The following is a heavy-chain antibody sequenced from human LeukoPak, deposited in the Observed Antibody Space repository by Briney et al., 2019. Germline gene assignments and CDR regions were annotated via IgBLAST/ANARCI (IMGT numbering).Heavy chain of an antibody. D-gene: IGHD3-10*01. CDR3: ARRAPMVRGVPFDP. CDR1: GGSFSGYY. Sequence: PSETLSLTCAVYGGSFSGYYWSWIRQPPGKGLEWIGEINHSGSTNYNPSLKSRVTISVDTSKNQFSLKLSSVTAADTAVYYCARRAPMVRGVPFDPWGQGTQVIVSS. CDR2: INHSGST. V-gene: IGHV4-34*01. J-gene: IGHJ5*02.